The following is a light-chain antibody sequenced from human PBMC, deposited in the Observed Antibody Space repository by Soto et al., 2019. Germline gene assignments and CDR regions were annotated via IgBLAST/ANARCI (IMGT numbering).Light chain of an antibody. V-gene: IGKV3-20*01. CDR3: LHYTSSPWT. Sequence: EIVLTQSPGTMSLSPGEGATLSCRASQSVSSNYLGWYQQKPGQAPRILIYGASTRPTGIPDRFSGGGSGTDFTLTISRLEPEDFAVYYCLHYTSSPWTFGQGTKVEIK. CDR1: QSVSSNY. J-gene: IGKJ1*01. CDR2: GAS.